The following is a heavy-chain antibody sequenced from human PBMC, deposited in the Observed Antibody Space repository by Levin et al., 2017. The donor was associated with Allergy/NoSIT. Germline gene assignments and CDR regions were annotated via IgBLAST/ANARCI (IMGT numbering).Heavy chain of an antibody. D-gene: IGHD6-13*01. J-gene: IGHJ4*02. CDR2: ISSDGRDK. Sequence: LSLPCAASGFTFHTSPIHWVRQSPGKGLEWVAVISSDGRDKHHADSVKGRFTISRDNSKNTLYLQMNSLRVEDTAVYYCARDGVSSAAVYYFDYWGQGTLVTVSS. V-gene: IGHV3-30*04. CDR1: GFTFHTSP. CDR3: ARDGVSSAAVYYFDY.